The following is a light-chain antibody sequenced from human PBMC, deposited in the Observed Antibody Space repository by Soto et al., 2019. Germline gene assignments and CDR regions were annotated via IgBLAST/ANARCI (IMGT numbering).Light chain of an antibody. CDR2: DVS. CDR3: YSYTSSNTYV. V-gene: IGLV2-14*03. Sequence: QSALTQPASVSWSPGESITISCTGTSSDVVGYNYVSWYQHHPGKVPQLLIYDVSNRPSGVSNRFSGSKSGNTASLTISGLQAEDDADYYCYSYTSSNTYVFGTG. CDR1: SSDVVGYNY. J-gene: IGLJ1*01.